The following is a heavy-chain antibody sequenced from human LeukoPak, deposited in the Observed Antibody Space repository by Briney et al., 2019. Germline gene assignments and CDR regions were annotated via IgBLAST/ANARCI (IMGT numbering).Heavy chain of an antibody. CDR2: ISGSGGST. J-gene: IGHJ3*02. Sequence: RGSPRLSCAASEFTFSRYAMSWVRQAPGKGLEWVSAISGSGGSTYYADSVKGRFTISRDNSKNTLYLQMNSLRAEDTAVYYCAARNYYDSHAFDIWGQGTMVTVSS. CDR3: AARNYYDSHAFDI. CDR1: EFTFSRYA. V-gene: IGHV3-23*01. D-gene: IGHD3-22*01.